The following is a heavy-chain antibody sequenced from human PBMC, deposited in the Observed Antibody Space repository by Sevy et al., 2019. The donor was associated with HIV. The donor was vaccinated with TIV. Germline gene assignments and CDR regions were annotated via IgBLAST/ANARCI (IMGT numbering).Heavy chain of an antibody. CDR1: GFTFRNYD. CDR2: IRYDGSHK. Sequence: LSLTCAASGFTFRNYDMHWVRQAPGKGLEWISFIRYDGSHKSYADSVKGRFTISRDNSKNTLDLHMNSLRPEDTAVYFCAKDAPSRFDYWGQGALVTVSS. CDR3: AKDAPSRFDY. V-gene: IGHV3-30*02. J-gene: IGHJ4*02.